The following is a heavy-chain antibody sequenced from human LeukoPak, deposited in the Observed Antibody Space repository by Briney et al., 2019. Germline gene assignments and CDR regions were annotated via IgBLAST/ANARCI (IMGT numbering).Heavy chain of an antibody. CDR1: GFTFNNYA. CDR2: ITVSDYTT. CDR3: AKGPQLGSGYHPDY. D-gene: IGHD3-22*01. Sequence: GGSLRLSCAASGFTFNNYAMTWVRQAPGKGLEWVSTITVSDYTTYFADSLNGRFTISTDYSNTPVYLQLNSLGAEDTAMYYSAKGPQLGSGYHPDYWGQGTLVTVSS. V-gene: IGHV3-23*01. J-gene: IGHJ4*02.